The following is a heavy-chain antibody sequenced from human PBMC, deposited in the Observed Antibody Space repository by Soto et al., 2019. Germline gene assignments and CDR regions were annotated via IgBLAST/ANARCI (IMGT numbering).Heavy chain of an antibody. V-gene: IGHV3-23*01. Sequence: EVQLLESGGGLVQPGGSLRLSCAASGFTFSSYAMSWVRQAPGKGLEWVSAISGSGGSTYYADSVKGRFTISRDNSKNTLYLQMNGLRAEDTAVYYCAANRGYNYYYGMDVWGQGTTVTVSS. D-gene: IGHD3-22*01. CDR3: AANRGYNYYYGMDV. J-gene: IGHJ6*02. CDR1: GFTFSSYA. CDR2: ISGSGGST.